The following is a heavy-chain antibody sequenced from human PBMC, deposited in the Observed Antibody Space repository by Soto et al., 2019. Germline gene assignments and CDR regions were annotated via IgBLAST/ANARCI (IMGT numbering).Heavy chain of an antibody. CDR3: ARESAAGYFDY. V-gene: IGHV4-59*12. CDR1: GGSISPYY. CDR2: IYYTGST. Sequence: PSETLSLTCSVSGGSISPYYWAWIRQSPGKGLEWIGYIYYTGSTSYNPSLKSRVTLSLETSKSQFSLRLSSVTASDTAVYYCARESAAGYFDYWGQGTLVTVSS. J-gene: IGHJ4*02. D-gene: IGHD6-13*01.